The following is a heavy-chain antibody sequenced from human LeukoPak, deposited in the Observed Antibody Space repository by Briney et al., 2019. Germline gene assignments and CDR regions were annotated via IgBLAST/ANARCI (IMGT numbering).Heavy chain of an antibody. D-gene: IGHD6-13*01. CDR1: GFTFYDYG. CDR3: ARNGGRSSSWFVY. J-gene: IGHJ5*01. CDR2: INWNGGST. Sequence: GGSLRLSCAASGFTFYDYGMSWVRQAPGKGLEWVSCINWNGGSTVYADSVKGRFTISRDNAENSLYLQMNSLRAEDTALYYCARNGGRSSSWFVYWGQGTLVTVSS. V-gene: IGHV3-20*04.